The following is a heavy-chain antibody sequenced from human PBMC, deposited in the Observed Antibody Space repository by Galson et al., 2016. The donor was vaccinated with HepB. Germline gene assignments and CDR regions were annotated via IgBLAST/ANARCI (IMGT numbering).Heavy chain of an antibody. V-gene: IGHV1-18*01. Sequence: SVKVSCKASGYTFTSYAISWVRQAPGQGLEWVGWISAYNGDTKFAEKFQGRVTMTTDTSTSTAYMELRSLRSDDAAVYYCARYRAATAYSDFWGQGTLVTVSS. CDR2: ISAYNGDT. J-gene: IGHJ4*02. D-gene: IGHD6-25*01. CDR1: GYTFTSYA. CDR3: ARYRAATAYSDF.